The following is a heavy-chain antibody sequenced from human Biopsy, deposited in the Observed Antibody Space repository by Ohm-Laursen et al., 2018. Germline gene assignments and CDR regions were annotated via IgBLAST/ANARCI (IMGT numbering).Heavy chain of an antibody. CDR2: ASATGAAT. Sequence: SLRLSCSASGFTFTNYAMTWVRQAPGKGLEWVSTASATGAATYYADSVKGRFIISRDNSKNTLYLQMDILRADDSAIYYCARQFASGRFYFDYWGQGTRVTVSS. J-gene: IGHJ4*02. CDR1: GFTFTNYA. D-gene: IGHD3-10*01. CDR3: ARQFASGRFYFDY. V-gene: IGHV3-23*01.